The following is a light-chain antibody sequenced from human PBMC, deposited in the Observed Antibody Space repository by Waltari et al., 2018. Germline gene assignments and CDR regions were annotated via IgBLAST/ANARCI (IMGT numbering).Light chain of an antibody. CDR3: QQRTDWLWT. Sequence: EVVLTQSPATLSLSPGERATLSCRASHSIIKFLAWYQQRPGQAPRLLIYDAADRPPGIPARFSGSGSGTDFTLTISSLEPEDLAVYYCQQRTDWLWTFGQGTKVEIK. V-gene: IGKV3-11*01. CDR1: HSIIKF. CDR2: DAA. J-gene: IGKJ1*01.